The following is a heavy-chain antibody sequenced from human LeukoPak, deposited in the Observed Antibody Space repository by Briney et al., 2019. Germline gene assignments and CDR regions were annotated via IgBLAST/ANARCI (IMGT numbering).Heavy chain of an antibody. J-gene: IGHJ4*02. V-gene: IGHV3-30-3*01. D-gene: IGHD4-17*01. Sequence: GRSLRLSCAASGFTFSSYAMHWVRQAPGKGLEWVAVISYDGSNKYYADSVKGRFTISRDNSKNTLYLQMNSLRAEDTAVYYCARVRHTVTHAYLDYWGQGTLVTVSS. CDR3: ARVRHTVTHAYLDY. CDR1: GFTFSSYA. CDR2: ISYDGSNK.